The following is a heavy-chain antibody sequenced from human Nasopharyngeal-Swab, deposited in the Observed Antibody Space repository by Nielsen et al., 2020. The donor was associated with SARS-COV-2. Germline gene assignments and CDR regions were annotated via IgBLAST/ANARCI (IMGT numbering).Heavy chain of an antibody. CDR2: LNPSGGAP. V-gene: IGHV1-46*01. CDR3: ARDRDGYSLGTGDY. Sequence: WVRQAPGQGFELMGGLNPSGGAPQSAQKFQGRVTMTSDTSTSTVYVELGSLRYDDTAVYYCARDRDGYSLGTGDYWGQGTLVTVSS. J-gene: IGHJ4*02. D-gene: IGHD5-24*01.